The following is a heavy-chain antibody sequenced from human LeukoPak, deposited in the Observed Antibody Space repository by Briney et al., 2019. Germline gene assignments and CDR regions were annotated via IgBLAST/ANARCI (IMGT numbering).Heavy chain of an antibody. V-gene: IGHV4-4*09. CDR3: ARGQAPAACV. D-gene: IGHD2-15*01. Sequence: PSETLSLTCTVSGGSISSYYWSWIRQPPGKGLEWIGYIYTSGSTNYNPSLKSRVTISVDTSKNQFSLKLSSVTAADTALYYCARGQAPAACVWGQGTLVTVSS. J-gene: IGHJ4*02. CDR2: IYTSGST. CDR1: GGSISSYY.